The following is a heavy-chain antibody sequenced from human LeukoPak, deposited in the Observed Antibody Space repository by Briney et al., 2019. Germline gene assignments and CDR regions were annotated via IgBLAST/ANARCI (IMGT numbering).Heavy chain of an antibody. J-gene: IGHJ5*02. CDR3: AKSTTGTTGSWFDP. Sequence: GASVKVSCKASGYTFTGYYMHWVRQAPGQGLEWMGWINPNSGGTNYAQKFQGRVTMTRDTFISTAYMELSRLRFGDTAVYYCAKSTTGTTGSWFDPWGQGTLVTVSS. D-gene: IGHD1-1*01. CDR2: INPNSGGT. V-gene: IGHV1-2*02. CDR1: GYTFTGYY.